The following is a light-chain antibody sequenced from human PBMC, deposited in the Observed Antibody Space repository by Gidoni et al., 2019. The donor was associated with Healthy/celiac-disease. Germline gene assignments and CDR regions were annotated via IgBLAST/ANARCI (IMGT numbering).Light chain of an antibody. J-gene: IGKJ4*01. V-gene: IGKV1-39*01. CDR1: QRISRY. Sequence: IKMTQSLSSLSASVGDRVTITCRASQRISRYLNWYQQKPGKAPKLLIYAASCLQGWVPSWFSGSGSETYFTLTIGYLQTIEFATYVSQQSYSTPITFGGGTKVEIK. CDR3: QQSYSTPIT. CDR2: AAS.